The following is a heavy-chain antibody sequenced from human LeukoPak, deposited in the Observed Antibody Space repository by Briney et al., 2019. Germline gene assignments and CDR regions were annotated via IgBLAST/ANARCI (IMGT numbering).Heavy chain of an antibody. CDR1: GFTFSSYS. CDR2: ISSSSSYI. D-gene: IGHD2-8*01. CDR3: ARSMGPGGRYYYMDV. Sequence: GGSLRLSCAASGFTFSSYSMNWVRQAPGKGLEWVSSISSSSSYIYYADSVKGRFTISRDNAKNSLYLQMNSLRAEDTAVYYCARSMGPGGRYYYMDVWGKGTTVTVSS. J-gene: IGHJ6*03. V-gene: IGHV3-21*01.